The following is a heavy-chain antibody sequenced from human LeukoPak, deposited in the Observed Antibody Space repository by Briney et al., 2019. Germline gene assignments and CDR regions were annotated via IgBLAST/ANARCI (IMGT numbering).Heavy chain of an antibody. CDR2: LVYDERS. J-gene: IGHJ4*02. CDR1: GFPFSSYS. Sequence: GGSLRLSCAASGFPFSSYSMHWVRQAPGKGLEWVARLVYDERSDYANSVKGRFSISRDNSKNTLFLDMSDLRVEDTAVYYCAREYQDSSGWSFDYWGQGTLVTVSS. V-gene: IGHV3-33*05. D-gene: IGHD6-19*01. CDR3: AREYQDSSGWSFDY.